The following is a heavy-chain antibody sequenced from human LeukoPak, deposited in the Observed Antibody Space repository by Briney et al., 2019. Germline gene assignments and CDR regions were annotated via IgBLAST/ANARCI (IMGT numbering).Heavy chain of an antibody. D-gene: IGHD6-19*01. J-gene: IGHJ6*03. CDR1: GYTFTGYY. Sequence: ASVKVSCKASGYTFTGYYMHWVRQAPGQGLEWMGLINPNSGGTNYAQKFQGRVTMTRDTSISTAYMELSRLRSDDTAVYYCARGSSGSVYYYYYYMDVWGKGTTVTVSS. CDR2: INPNSGGT. CDR3: ARGSSGSVYYYYYYMDV. V-gene: IGHV1-2*02.